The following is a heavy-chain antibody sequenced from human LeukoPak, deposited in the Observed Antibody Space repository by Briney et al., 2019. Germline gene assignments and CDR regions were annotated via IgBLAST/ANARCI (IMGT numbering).Heavy chain of an antibody. CDR1: RFTLSNSW. J-gene: IGHJ4*02. D-gene: IGHD2-21*01. V-gene: IGHV3-7*03. Sequence: GASLRLDCAASRFTLSNSWMTLTRPAPGNRLALVANLKEDRSEKDYVDSVKGRFTIHMDNAKNALYLNMGIWRAEQTAVYYCARGRYSHQYWRQRTQLTVSS. CDR2: LKEDRSEK. CDR3: ARGRYSHQY.